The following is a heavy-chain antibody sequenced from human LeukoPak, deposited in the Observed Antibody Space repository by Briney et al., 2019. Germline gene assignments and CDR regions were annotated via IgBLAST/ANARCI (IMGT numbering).Heavy chain of an antibody. CDR1: GGSISSSSYY. Sequence: PSETLSLTCTVSGGSISSSSYYWGWIRQPPGKGLEWIGYIYHSGSTYYNPSLKSRVTISVDRSKNQFSLKLSSVTAADTAVYYCARRSLSVVGATPLYYYYYMDVWGKGTTVTVSS. J-gene: IGHJ6*03. D-gene: IGHD1-26*01. CDR3: ARRSLSVVGATPLYYYYYMDV. CDR2: IYHSGST. V-gene: IGHV4-39*07.